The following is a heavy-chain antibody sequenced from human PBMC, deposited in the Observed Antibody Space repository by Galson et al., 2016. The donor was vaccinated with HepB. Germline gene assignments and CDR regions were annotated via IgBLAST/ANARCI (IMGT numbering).Heavy chain of an antibody. CDR3: ARDNIGVPGTGFDH. CDR2: ISPYNGDT. Sequence: SVKVSCKASGYTFTNYGLNWVRQAPGQGLEWLGWISPYNGDTKSPQKLQGSVTMTTDTSTNTAYMELSSLRSEDTAMYYCARDNIGVPGTGFDHWGQGTLVTVSS. D-gene: IGHD6-19*01. CDR1: GYTFTNYG. J-gene: IGHJ4*02. V-gene: IGHV1-18*01.